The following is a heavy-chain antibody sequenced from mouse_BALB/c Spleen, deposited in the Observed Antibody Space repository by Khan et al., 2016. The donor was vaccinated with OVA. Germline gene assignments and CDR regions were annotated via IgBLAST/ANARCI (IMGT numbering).Heavy chain of an antibody. CDR3: ARPYYYGSRYDTMDA. CDR1: GYTFTNYW. Sequence: QVQLQQSGAELVRPGTSVKMSCKAAGYTFTNYWIGWIKQRPGHGLEWIGDIYPGSGNTNFNENFRGKATLTADTSSSTAYMQLSSLTSEDSAIYYCARPYYYGSRYDTMDAWGQGTSVTVSS. D-gene: IGHD1-1*01. CDR2: IYPGSGNT. V-gene: IGHV1-63*02. J-gene: IGHJ4*01.